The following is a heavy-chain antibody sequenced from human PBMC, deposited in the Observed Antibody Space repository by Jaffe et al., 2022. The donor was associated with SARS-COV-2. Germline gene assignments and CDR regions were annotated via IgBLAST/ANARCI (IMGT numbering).Heavy chain of an antibody. Sequence: QVQLVQSGAEVKKPGASVRVSCQASGYTFTVYSLHWVRQAPGQGLEWMGSISPRSGGTNFARRFQGRVSLTRDTSINTAYMELGRLTSDDSAVYFCARPRFDYDDSDAFDLWGQGTLVTVSS. CDR3: ARPRFDYDDSDAFDL. J-gene: IGHJ3*01. V-gene: IGHV1-2*02. CDR2: ISPRSGGT. CDR1: GYTFTVYS. D-gene: IGHD4-17*01.